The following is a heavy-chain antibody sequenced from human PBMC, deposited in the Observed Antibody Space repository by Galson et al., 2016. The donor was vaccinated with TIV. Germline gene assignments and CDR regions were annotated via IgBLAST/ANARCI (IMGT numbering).Heavy chain of an antibody. CDR1: GGTFTSFA. CDR3: ARGGWSGDPGDYHYFYMDV. D-gene: IGHD3-3*01. J-gene: IGHJ6*03. Sequence: SVKVSCKAAGGTFTSFAISWVRQSPGQGLEWMGGIVPMFGIVTYAQRFQGRVTFTADASTSTAYLELRSLRSDDSAVYYCARGGWSGDPGDYHYFYMDVWGKGTTVIVSS. CDR2: IVPMFGIV. V-gene: IGHV1-69*13.